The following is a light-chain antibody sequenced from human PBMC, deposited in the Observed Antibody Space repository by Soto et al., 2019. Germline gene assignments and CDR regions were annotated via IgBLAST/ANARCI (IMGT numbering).Light chain of an antibody. CDR2: EDS. Sequence: NFMLTQPHSVSASPGKTLSISCTRSSGNIASYYVQWYRQRPGSAPTSVIYEDSQRPSGVPDRFSASIDSSSNSATLSISGVKTEDEADYYCQSYDNNIVVFGGGTKLTVL. CDR1: SGNIASYY. V-gene: IGLV6-57*04. CDR3: QSYDNNIVV. J-gene: IGLJ2*01.